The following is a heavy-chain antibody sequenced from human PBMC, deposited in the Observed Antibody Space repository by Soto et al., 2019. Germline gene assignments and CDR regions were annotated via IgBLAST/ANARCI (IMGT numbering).Heavy chain of an antibody. CDR2: INPNSGGT. CDR3: ARGLYSSTRIYGMDV. CDR1: GYTFTSYA. V-gene: IGHV1-2*04. J-gene: IGHJ6*02. D-gene: IGHD6-13*01. Sequence: ASVKVSCKASGYTFTSYAMHWVRQAPGERLEWMGWINPNSGGTNYAQKFQGWVTMTRDTSISTAYMELSRLRSDDTAVYYCARGLYSSTRIYGMDVWGQGTTVTVSS.